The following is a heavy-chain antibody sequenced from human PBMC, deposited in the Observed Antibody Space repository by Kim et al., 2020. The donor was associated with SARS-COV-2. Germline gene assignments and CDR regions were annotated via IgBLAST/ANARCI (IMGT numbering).Heavy chain of an antibody. CDR2: IIPIFGTA. CDR1: GGTFSSYA. Sequence: SVKVSCKASGGTFSSYAISWVRQAPGQGLEWMGGIIPIFGTANYAQKFQGRVTITADESTSTAYMELSSLRSEDTAVYYCARFPQAAGDGYGMDVWGQGTTVTVSS. V-gene: IGHV1-69*13. D-gene: IGHD2-15*01. CDR3: ARFPQAAGDGYGMDV. J-gene: IGHJ6*02.